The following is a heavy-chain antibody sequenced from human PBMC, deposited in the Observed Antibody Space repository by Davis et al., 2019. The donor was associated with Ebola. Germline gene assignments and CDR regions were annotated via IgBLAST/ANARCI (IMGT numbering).Heavy chain of an antibody. Sequence: GESLKISCAASGFTFSSYGMHWVRQAPGKGLEWVAIISYDGINKYYGDSVKGRFTISRDNSKKTMYLQMNSLRAEDTAVYYCARSGLSFGVVKYHYGMDVWGKGTTVTVSS. J-gene: IGHJ6*04. CDR3: ARSGLSFGVVKYHYGMDV. CDR1: GFTFSSYG. D-gene: IGHD3-3*01. CDR2: ISYDGINK. V-gene: IGHV3-30*03.